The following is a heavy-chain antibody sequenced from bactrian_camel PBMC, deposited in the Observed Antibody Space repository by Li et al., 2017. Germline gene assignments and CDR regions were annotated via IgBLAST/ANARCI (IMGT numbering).Heavy chain of an antibody. CDR3: AAAEGNPIATFGVRSSDFGF. J-gene: IGHJ6*01. CDR2: IDTNGGK. CDR1: GHTCNNYC. V-gene: IGHV3S9*01. D-gene: IGHD4*01. Sequence: HVQLVESGGGSVQTGGSLRLSCTVSGHTCNNYCMGWFRQVPANRREGVGVIDTNGGKSYTDSVKGRFAISQDNAKNTIFLQMNSLKPEDTAMYYCAAAEGNPIATFGVRSSDFGFWGQGTQVTVS.